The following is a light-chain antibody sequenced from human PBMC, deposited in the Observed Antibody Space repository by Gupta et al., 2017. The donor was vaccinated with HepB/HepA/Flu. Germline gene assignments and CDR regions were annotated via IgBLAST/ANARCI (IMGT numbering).Light chain of an antibody. V-gene: IGKV4-1*01. CDR2: WAS. Sequence: DIVMTQSPDSLAVSLGERATINCKSSQSVLYSSKNKNYLAWYQQKPGQPPKLLIYWASTRESGVTDRFSGSGSGTDFTLTIISLQAEDVAVSYCYQEYSTPKTFGQGTKVEIK. J-gene: IGKJ1*01. CDR1: QSVLYSSKNKNY. CDR3: YQEYSTPKT.